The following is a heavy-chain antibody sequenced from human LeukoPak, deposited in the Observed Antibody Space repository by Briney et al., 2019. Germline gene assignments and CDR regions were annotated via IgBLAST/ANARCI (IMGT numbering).Heavy chain of an antibody. V-gene: IGHV1-8*01. CDR1: GYTFTSYG. D-gene: IGHD5-12*01. Sequence: GASVKVSCKASGYTFTSYGVNWVRQATGQGLEWMGWMNPNSGNTGYAQKFQGRVTMTRNTSISTAYMELSSLRSEDTAVYYCARKSGYDIIDYWGQGTLVTVSS. CDR2: MNPNSGNT. J-gene: IGHJ4*02. CDR3: ARKSGYDIIDY.